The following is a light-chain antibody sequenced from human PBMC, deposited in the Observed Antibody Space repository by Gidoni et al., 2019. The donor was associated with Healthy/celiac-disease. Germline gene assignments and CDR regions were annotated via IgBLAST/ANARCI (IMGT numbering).Light chain of an antibody. V-gene: IGKV1-33*01. CDR1: QDISNY. CDR3: QQYDNLPFYT. J-gene: IGKJ2*01. CDR2: DAS. Sequence: DIKMTQSPSSLSASVGDRVTITCQASQDISNYLNWYQQKPGKAPKLLIYDASNLETGVPSRFSGSGSGTDFTFTISSLQPEDIATYYCQQYDNLPFYTFGQGTKLEIK.